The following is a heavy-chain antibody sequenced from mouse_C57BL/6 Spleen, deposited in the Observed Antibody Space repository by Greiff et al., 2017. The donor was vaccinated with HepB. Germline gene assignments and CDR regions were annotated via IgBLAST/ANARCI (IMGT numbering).Heavy chain of an antibody. J-gene: IGHJ2*01. CDR2: IDPDDGET. D-gene: IGHD2-3*01. CDR3: ASGGYLYYFDY. V-gene: IGHV14-2*01. Sequence: EVKLVESGAELVKPGASVKLSCTASGFNIKDYYMHWVKQRTEQGLEWIGRIDPDDGETKYAPRFQGKATITADTSSNTSYLQLSSLTSEDTAVYYCASGGYLYYFDYWGQGTTLTVSS. CDR1: GFNIKDYY.